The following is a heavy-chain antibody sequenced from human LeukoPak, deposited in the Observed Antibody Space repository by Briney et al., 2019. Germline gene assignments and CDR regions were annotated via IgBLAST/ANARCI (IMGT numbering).Heavy chain of an antibody. V-gene: IGHV3-9*01. CDR2: ISWNSGSI. CDR3: AKAGTSSGWSEIDY. CDR1: GFTFDDYA. D-gene: IGHD6-19*01. Sequence: PGGSLRLSCAASGFTFDDYAMHWVRQAPGKGLEWVSGISWNSGSIGYADSVKGRFTISRDNAKNSLYLQMNSLRAEDTALYYCAKAGTSSGWSEIDYWGQGTLVTVSS. J-gene: IGHJ4*02.